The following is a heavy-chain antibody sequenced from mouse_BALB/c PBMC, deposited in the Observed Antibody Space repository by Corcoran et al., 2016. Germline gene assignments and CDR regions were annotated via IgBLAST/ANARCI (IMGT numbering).Heavy chain of an antibody. CDR1: GYSITSGYY. D-gene: IGHD2-14*01. Sequence: DVQLQESGPGLVKPSQSLSLTCSVTGYSITSGYYWNWIRQFPGNKLEWMGYISYDGSNNYNPSLKNRISITRDTSKNQFFLKLNSVTTEDTATYYCARVYYRYAMDYWGQGTSVTVSS. CDR2: ISYDGSN. CDR3: ARVYYRYAMDY. J-gene: IGHJ4*01. V-gene: IGHV3-6*02.